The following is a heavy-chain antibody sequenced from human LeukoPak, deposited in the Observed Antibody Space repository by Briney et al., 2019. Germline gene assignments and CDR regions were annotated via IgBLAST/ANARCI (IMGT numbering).Heavy chain of an antibody. V-gene: IGHV4-34*01. D-gene: IGHD5-12*01. CDR1: GGSFSGYY. J-gene: IGHJ6*03. CDR3: ARGLGYSGYDQYYYYYMDV. CDR2: INHSGST. Sequence: PSETLSLTCAVYGGSFSGYYWSWIRQPPGKGLEWIGEINHSGSTNYNPSLKSRVTISVDTSKNQFSLKLSSVTAADTAVYHCARGLGYSGYDQYYYYYMDVRGKGTTVTVSS.